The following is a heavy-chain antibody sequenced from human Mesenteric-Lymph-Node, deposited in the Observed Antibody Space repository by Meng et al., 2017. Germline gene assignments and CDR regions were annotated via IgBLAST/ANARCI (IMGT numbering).Heavy chain of an antibody. CDR3: ARDFSSPLFGIDY. Sequence: QGQLVEFGGGLVKPGGSLRLSCAASGFTFSDHYMSWIRQAPGKGLEWVSYISSSGNTIYYADSVKGRFTISRDNAKNSLYLQMNSLRAEDTAVYYCARDFSSPLFGIDYWGQGTLVTVSS. D-gene: IGHD3-10*02. J-gene: IGHJ4*02. V-gene: IGHV3-11*01. CDR2: ISSSGNTI. CDR1: GFTFSDHY.